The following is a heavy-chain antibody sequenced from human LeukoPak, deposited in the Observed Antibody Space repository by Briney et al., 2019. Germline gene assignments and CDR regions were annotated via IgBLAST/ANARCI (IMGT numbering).Heavy chain of an antibody. CDR3: AKDPGDIVVVVAATYFDY. CDR2: ISGSGGST. V-gene: IGHV3-23*01. Sequence: EGSLRLSCAASGFTFSSYAMSWVRQAPGKGLEWVSAISGSGGSTYYADSVKGRFTISRDNSKNTLYPQMNSLRAEDTAVYYCAKDPGDIVVVVAATYFDYWGQGTLVTVSS. J-gene: IGHJ4*02. D-gene: IGHD2-15*01. CDR1: GFTFSSYA.